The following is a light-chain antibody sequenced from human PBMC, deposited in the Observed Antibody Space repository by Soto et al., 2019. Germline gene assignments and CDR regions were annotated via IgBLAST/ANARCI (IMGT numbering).Light chain of an antibody. CDR1: KLGDKY. Sequence: SYELTQPPSVSVSPGQTASITCSGDKLGDKYAYWYQQKPGQSPVLVIYQDSKRPSGIPERFSGSNSGNTATLTISGTQAMDEADYYCQAWDSSISVVFGGGTKLTVL. CDR2: QDS. V-gene: IGLV3-1*01. J-gene: IGLJ2*01. CDR3: QAWDSSISVV.